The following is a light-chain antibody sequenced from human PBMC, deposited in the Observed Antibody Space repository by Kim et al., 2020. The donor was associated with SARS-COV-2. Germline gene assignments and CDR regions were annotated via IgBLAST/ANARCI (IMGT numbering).Light chain of an antibody. V-gene: IGLV6-57*04. CDR3: PSYDSSNWV. CDR2: EDN. Sequence: NFMLTQPHSVSESPGKTVTISCTRSSGSITSNYVQWYQQRPGSAPTTVIYEDNQRPSGVPDRFSGSIDSSSNSASLTISGLKTEDEADYYCPSYDSSNWVFGGGTPLTVL. J-gene: IGLJ3*02. CDR1: SGSITSNY.